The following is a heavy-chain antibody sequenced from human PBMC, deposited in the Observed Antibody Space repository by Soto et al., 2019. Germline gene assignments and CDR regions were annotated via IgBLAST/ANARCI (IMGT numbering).Heavy chain of an antibody. V-gene: IGHV3-23*01. CDR2: ISAGGNLI. CDR1: VFIFSNHA. J-gene: IGHJ4*02. Sequence: WWSLRLSCSASVFIFSNHAMSWCRKVQGKGLEWVSGISAGGNLIYYADSVRGRFTMSRDNSKNMLYLQMNSLRAEDTAVYFCAKRQGIGAAAKNFDFWGQGARVTVSS. D-gene: IGHD6-13*01. CDR3: AKRQGIGAAAKNFDF.